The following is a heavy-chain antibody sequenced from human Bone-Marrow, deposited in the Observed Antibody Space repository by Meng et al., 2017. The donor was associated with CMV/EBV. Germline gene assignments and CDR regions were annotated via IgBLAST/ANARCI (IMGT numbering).Heavy chain of an antibody. CDR3: ATISPSPYGGGDCYPNYYYYGMDV. CDR1: GGTFSSYT. J-gene: IGHJ6*02. Sequence: SVKVSCKASGGTFSSYTISWVRQAPGQGLEWMGRIIPILGIANYAQKFQGRVTITADKSTSTAYMELSSLRSEDTAVYYCATISPSPYGGGDCYPNYYYYGMDVWGQGTTVTVSS. V-gene: IGHV1-69*02. CDR2: IIPILGIA. D-gene: IGHD2-21*01.